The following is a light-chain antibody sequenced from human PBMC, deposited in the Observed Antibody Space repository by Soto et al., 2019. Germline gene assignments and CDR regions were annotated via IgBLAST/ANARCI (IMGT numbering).Light chain of an antibody. Sequence: QSVLTQPASVSGSPGQSITISCTGTSIDIGHYDYVSWYQQHPGKAPKLMIYHVTYRPSGVSNRYSGSKSVNSASLTISGIQADDEADYYSCTLTTSHTYVFGRGTKVTVL. V-gene: IGLV2-14*03. J-gene: IGLJ1*01. CDR1: SIDIGHYDY. CDR2: HVT. CDR3: CTLTTSHTYV.